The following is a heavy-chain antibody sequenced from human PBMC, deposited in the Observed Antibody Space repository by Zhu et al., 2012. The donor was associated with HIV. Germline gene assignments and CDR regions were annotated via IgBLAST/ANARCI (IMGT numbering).Heavy chain of an antibody. CDR2: IYHSGNT. Sequence: QVQLQESGPGLVKPSETLSLTCAVPTYSISSGYYWGWIRQPPGKGLEWIGSIYHSGNTYYNPSLKSRVTISVDTSKNQFSLKLSSVTAADTAVYYCAGYDYGDFGGPTQNAFHIWGQGTLVPVSS. CDR3: AGYDYGDFGGPTQNAFHI. V-gene: IGHV4-38-2*01. D-gene: IGHD4-17*01. J-gene: IGHJ3*02. CDR1: TYSISSGYY.